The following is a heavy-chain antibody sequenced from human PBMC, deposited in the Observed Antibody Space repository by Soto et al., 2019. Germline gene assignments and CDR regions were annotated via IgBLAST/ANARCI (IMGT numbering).Heavy chain of an antibody. CDR2: IYYSGST. J-gene: IGHJ4*02. CDR3: GRSALRLATLKLPDF. D-gene: IGHD1-1*01. Sequence: SETLSLTCTVSGGSISSYYWSWIRQPPGKGLEWIGYIYYSGSTNYNPSLKSRVTISVDTSKNQFSLKLTSVTAADSAVYFYGRSALRLATLKLPDFWGQGTLVTVSS. V-gene: IGHV4-59*12. CDR1: GGSISSYY.